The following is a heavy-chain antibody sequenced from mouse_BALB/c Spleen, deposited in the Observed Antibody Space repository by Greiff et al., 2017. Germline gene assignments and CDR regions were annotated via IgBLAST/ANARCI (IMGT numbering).Heavy chain of an antibody. V-gene: IGHV3-8*02. J-gene: IGHJ3*01. CDR1: GDSITSGY. D-gene: IGHD1-1*01. CDR2: ISYSGST. CDR3: ARAYYGSSSAWFAY. Sequence: DVQLQESGPSLVKPSQTLSLTCSVTGDSITSGYWNWIRTFPGNKLEYMGYISYSGSTYYNPSLKSRISITRDTSKNQYYLQLNCVTTEDTATYYCARAYYGSSSAWFAYWGQGTLVTVSA.